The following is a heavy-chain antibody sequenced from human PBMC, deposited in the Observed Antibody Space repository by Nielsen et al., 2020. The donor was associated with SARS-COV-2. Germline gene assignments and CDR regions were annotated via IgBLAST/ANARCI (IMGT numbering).Heavy chain of an antibody. V-gene: IGHV4-34*01. J-gene: IGHJ4*02. D-gene: IGHD5/OR15-5a*01. CDR2: LDQSGTT. Sequence: SETLSLTCAVYGESLSDYFCTWVRQPPGKGLEWMGELDQSGTTSYNPSLKSRVTISVDKSNNHFALTLNSVTAADTAVYYCVLSVSSPDSYLEQWGQGTLVTASS. CDR1: GESLSDYF. CDR3: VLSVSSPDSYLEQ.